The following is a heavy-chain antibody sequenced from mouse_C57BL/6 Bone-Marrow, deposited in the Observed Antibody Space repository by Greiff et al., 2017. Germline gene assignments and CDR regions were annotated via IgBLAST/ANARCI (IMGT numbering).Heavy chain of an antibody. CDR1: GYTFTSYW. D-gene: IGHD1-1*01. Sequence: QVQLQQPGAELVKPGASVKLSCKASGYTFTSYWMHWVKQRPGQGLEWIGMIHPNSGSTNYNEMFKSKATLTVDKSSSTAYMQLSSLTSEDSAVYYCARTTTVVAPPWFTYWGQGTLVTVSA. CDR2: IHPNSGST. CDR3: ARTTTVVAPPWFTY. J-gene: IGHJ3*01. V-gene: IGHV1-64*01.